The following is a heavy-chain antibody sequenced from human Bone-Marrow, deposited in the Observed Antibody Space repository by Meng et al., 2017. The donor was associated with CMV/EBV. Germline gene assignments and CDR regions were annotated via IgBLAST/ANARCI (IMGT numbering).Heavy chain of an antibody. J-gene: IGHJ5*02. D-gene: IGHD3-9*01. CDR2: INPNSGGT. CDR1: GYTFTGYY. Sequence: ASVKVSCKASGYTFTGYYMHWVRQAPGQGLEWMGWINPNSGGTNYAQKFQGRVTMTRDTSISTAYMELSRLRSDDTAVYYCARSRLTGYYKGNWFDPWGQGTLVTVSS. CDR3: ARSRLTGYYKGNWFDP. V-gene: IGHV1-2*02.